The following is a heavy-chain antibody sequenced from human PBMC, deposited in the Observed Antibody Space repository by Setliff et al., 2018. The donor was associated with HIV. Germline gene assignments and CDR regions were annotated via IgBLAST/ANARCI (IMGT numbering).Heavy chain of an antibody. CDR3: ARGTYTDYEVGDY. D-gene: IGHD4-17*01. V-gene: IGHV1-69*13. CDR2: IIPILGTA. Sequence: SVKVSCKASGGTGGSFSRNAISWVRQAPGQGLEWMGGIIPILGTANYAQKFQGRVTITADESTSTAYMELSSLRYEDTAVYYCARGTYTDYEVGDYWGQGTLVTVSS. CDR1: GGTGGSFSRNA. J-gene: IGHJ4*02.